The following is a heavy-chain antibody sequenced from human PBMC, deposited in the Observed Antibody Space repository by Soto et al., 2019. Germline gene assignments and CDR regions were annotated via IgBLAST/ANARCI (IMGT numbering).Heavy chain of an antibody. J-gene: IGHJ6*03. Sequence: GGSLRLSCAGSGFTFSSYAVAWVRQAPGKGLEWVSVIIGSGGNTYSADSVKGRFTISRDNSKSTLYLQMNSLRAEDTAIYYCAKYTMTYYYYSCMDVWGKGTTVTVS. D-gene: IGHD2-21*01. CDR3: AKYTMTYYYYSCMDV. V-gene: IGHV3-23*01. CDR2: IIGSGGNT. CDR1: GFTFSSYA.